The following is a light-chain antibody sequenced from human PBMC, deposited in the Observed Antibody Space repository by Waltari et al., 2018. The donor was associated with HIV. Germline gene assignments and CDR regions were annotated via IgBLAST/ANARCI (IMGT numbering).Light chain of an antibody. CDR3: SSYAGSSTFVI. V-gene: IGLV2-23*02. CDR1: SSDVGSYKH. CDR2: EVS. Sequence: QSALTQPASVSGSPGQSLHISCTGSSSDVGSYKHVSWYQQHPGKAPRLIIYEVSKRPSGVSNRYSASKSGKTASLTVSGLRAEDEADYYCSSYAGSSTFVIFGGGTKLTVL. J-gene: IGLJ2*01.